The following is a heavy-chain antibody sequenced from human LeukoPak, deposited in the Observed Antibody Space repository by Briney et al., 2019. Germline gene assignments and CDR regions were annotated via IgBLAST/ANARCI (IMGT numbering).Heavy chain of an antibody. CDR3: ARDKHYYDSSNYV. Sequence: GGSLRLSCAASGFTFNDYGMSSVRQGPGKGLEWVSGINWNGGTTGYADSVRGRFTISRDNAKNSLYLQMNSLRAEDTALYYCARDKHYYDSSNYVWGQGTLVTVSS. V-gene: IGHV3-20*04. CDR1: GFTFNDYG. CDR2: INWNGGTT. D-gene: IGHD3-22*01. J-gene: IGHJ4*02.